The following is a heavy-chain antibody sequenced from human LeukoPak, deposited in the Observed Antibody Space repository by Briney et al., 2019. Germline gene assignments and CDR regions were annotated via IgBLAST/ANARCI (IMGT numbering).Heavy chain of an antibody. V-gene: IGHV4-34*01. CDR1: GGSFSGYY. D-gene: IGHD5-18*01. CDR3: ARPGSRGYSYGAHYYYGMDV. CDR2: INHSGST. J-gene: IGHJ6*04. Sequence: PSETLSLTCAVYGGSFSGYYWSWIRQPPEKGLEWIGEINHSGSTNYNPSLKSRVTISVDTSKNQFSLKLSSVTAADTAVYYCARPGSRGYSYGAHYYYGMDVWGKGTTVTVSS.